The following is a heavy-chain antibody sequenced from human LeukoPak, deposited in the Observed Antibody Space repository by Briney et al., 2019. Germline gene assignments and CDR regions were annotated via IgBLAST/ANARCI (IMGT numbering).Heavy chain of an antibody. CDR2: INHSGST. V-gene: IGHV4-34*01. CDR3: ASLLWFGESVTDY. CDR1: GGSFSGYY. J-gene: IGHJ4*02. Sequence: SETLSLTCAVYGGSFSGYYWSWIRQPPGKGLEWIGEINHSGSTNYNPSLKSRVTISVDTSKNQFSLKLSSVTAADTAVYYCASLLWFGESVTDYWGQGTLVTVSS. D-gene: IGHD3-10*01.